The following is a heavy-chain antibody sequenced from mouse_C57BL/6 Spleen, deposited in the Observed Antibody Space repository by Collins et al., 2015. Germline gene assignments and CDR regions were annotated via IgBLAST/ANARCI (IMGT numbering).Heavy chain of an antibody. CDR1: GYTFTDYY. CDR2: IYPGSGNT. D-gene: IGHD2-1*01. CDR3: ARRGNYGFDY. J-gene: IGHJ2*01. Sequence: QVQLKQSGAELVRPGASVKLSCKASGYTFTDYYINWVKQRPGQGLEWIARIYPGSGNTYYNEKFKGKATLTAEKSSSTAYMQLSSLTSEDSAVYFCARRGNYGFDYWGQGTTLTVSS. V-gene: IGHV1-76*01.